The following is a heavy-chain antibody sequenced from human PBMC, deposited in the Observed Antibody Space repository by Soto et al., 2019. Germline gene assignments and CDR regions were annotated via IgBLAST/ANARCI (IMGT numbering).Heavy chain of an antibody. Sequence: PSETLSLTCAVSGYSISSGYYWGWIRQPPGKGLEWIGSIYHSESTYYNPSLRSRVTISVDTSKNQFSLKLSSVTAADTAVYYCARDPRSYCSSTSCHPGWFDPWGQGTLVTVSS. V-gene: IGHV4-38-2*01. CDR2: IYHSEST. J-gene: IGHJ5*02. CDR3: ARDPRSYCSSTSCHPGWFDP. D-gene: IGHD2-2*01. CDR1: GYSISSGYY.